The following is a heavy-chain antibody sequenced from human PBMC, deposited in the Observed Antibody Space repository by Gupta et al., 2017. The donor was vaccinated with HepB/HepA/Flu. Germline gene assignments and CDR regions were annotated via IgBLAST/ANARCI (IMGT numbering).Heavy chain of an antibody. CDR2: ISGSGGST. CDR1: GFTFSSYA. V-gene: IGHV3-23*01. D-gene: IGHD5-18*01. CDR3: AKARYSYGSPPYYFDY. Sequence: EVQLLESGGGLVQPGGSLRLSCAASGFTFSSYAMSWVRQAPGKGLECVSAISGSGGSTYYADSVKGRFTISRDNSKNTLYLQMNSLRAEDTAVYYCAKARYSYGSPPYYFDYWGQGTLVTVSS. J-gene: IGHJ4*02.